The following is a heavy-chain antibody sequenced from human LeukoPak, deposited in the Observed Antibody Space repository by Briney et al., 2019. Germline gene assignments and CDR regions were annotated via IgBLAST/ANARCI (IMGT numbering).Heavy chain of an antibody. CDR2: INAGNGNT. CDR1: GYTFTSYA. CDR3: ARGVDPRFLEWLIQLDY. V-gene: IGHV1-3*01. J-gene: IGHJ4*02. D-gene: IGHD3-3*01. Sequence: ASVKVSCKASGYTFTSYAMHWVRQAPGQRLEWMGWINAGNGNTKYSQKFQGRVTITRDTSASTAYMELSSLRSEDTAVYYCARGVDPRFLEWLIQLDYWGQGTLVTVSS.